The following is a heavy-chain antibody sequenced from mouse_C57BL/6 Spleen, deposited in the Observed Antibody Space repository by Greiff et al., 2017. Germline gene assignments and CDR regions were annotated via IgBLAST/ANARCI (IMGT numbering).Heavy chain of an antibody. CDR1: GFTFSDYG. CDR3: ARVDGYYYFDY. Sequence: EVKLMESGGGLVQPGGSLKLSCAASGFTFSDYGMAWVRQAPRKGPEWVAFISNLAYSIYYADTVTGRFTISRENAKNTLYLEMSSLRSEDTAMYYCARVDGYYYFDYWGQGTTLTVSS. D-gene: IGHD2-3*01. CDR2: ISNLAYSI. V-gene: IGHV5-15*01. J-gene: IGHJ2*01.